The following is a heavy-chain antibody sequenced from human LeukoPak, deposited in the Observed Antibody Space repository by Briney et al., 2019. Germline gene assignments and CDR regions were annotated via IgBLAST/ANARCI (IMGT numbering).Heavy chain of an antibody. Sequence: ASVKVSCKASGYTFTGYYMHWVRQAPGQGLEWMGWINPNSGGTNYAQKFQGRVTMTRDTSISTAYMELSRLRSDDTAVYYCARGAVLLRLGELSLASIGYWGQGTLVTVSS. CDR2: INPNSGGT. CDR1: GYTFTGYY. CDR3: ARGAVLLRLGELSLASIGY. J-gene: IGHJ4*02. D-gene: IGHD3-16*02. V-gene: IGHV1-2*02.